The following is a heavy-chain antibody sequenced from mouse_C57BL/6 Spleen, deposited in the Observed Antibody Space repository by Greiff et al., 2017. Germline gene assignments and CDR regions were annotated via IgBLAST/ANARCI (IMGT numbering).Heavy chain of an antibody. CDR3: ARRDYYYGSSSHWYFDV. J-gene: IGHJ1*03. V-gene: IGHV1-80*01. CDR2: IYPGDGDT. D-gene: IGHD1-1*01. Sequence: QVQLQQSGAELVKPGASVKISCKASGYAFSSYWMNWVKQRPGKGLEWIGQIYPGDGDTNYNGKFKGKATLTADKSSSTAYMQLSSLTSEDSAVYFCARRDYYYGSSSHWYFDVWGTGTTVTVAS. CDR1: GYAFSSYW.